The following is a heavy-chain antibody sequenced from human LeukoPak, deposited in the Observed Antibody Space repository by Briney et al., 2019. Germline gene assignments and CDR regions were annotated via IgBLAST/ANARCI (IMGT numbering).Heavy chain of an antibody. CDR3: ARTYYDNRGYYYFDY. Sequence: ASVKVSCKASGYTFTGYYMHWARQAPGQGLEWMGWINPNSGGTNYAQKFQGRVTMTRDTSISTAYMDLSRLTSDDTAVYYCARTYYDNRGYYYFDYWGQGTLVTVSS. CDR1: GYTFTGYY. J-gene: IGHJ4*02. V-gene: IGHV1-2*02. CDR2: INPNSGGT. D-gene: IGHD3-22*01.